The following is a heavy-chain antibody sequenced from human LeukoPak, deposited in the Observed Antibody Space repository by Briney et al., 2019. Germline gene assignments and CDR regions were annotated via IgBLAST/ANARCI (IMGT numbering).Heavy chain of an antibody. CDR3: ARGRISNWGFEGTLFDA. J-gene: IGHJ4*02. CDR1: GGSLNSYY. CDR2: ITHSGGT. D-gene: IGHD7-27*01. Sequence: PSETLSLTCTVSGGSLNSYYWSWIRQPPGKGLEWIGFITHSGGTDFDSSLGGRVTISVDTSKNQFSLRLTSMTASDTAVYFCARGRISNWGFEGTLFDAWGQGTLVTVSS. V-gene: IGHV4-59*01.